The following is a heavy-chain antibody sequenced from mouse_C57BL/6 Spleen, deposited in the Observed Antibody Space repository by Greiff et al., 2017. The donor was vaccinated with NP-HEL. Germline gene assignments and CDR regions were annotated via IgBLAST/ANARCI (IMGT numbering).Heavy chain of an antibody. J-gene: IGHJ4*01. V-gene: IGHV5-16*01. CDR1: GFTFSDYY. CDR2: INYDGSST. CDR3: ARDGGPYAMDY. Sequence: EVQVVESEGGLVQPGSSMKLSCTASGFTFSDYYMAWVRQVPEKGLEWVANINYDGSSTYYLDSLKSRFIISRDNAKNILYLQMSSLKSEDTATYYCARDGGPYAMDYWGQGTSVTVSS.